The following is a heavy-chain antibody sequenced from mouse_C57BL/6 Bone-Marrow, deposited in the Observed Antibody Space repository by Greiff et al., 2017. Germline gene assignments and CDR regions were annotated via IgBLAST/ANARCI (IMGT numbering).Heavy chain of an antibody. V-gene: IGHV14-4*01. CDR3: ARLEFDGSSGDWYFDV. J-gene: IGHJ1*03. CDR2: IDPENGDT. CDR1: GFNIKDDY. Sequence: VQLQQSGAELVRPGASVKLSCTASGFNIKDDYMHWVKQRPEQGLEWIGWIDPENGDTEYASKFQGKATITAATSSHTAYLQLSSLTSEDTAVYYCARLEFDGSSGDWYFDVWGTGTTVTVSS. D-gene: IGHD1-1*01.